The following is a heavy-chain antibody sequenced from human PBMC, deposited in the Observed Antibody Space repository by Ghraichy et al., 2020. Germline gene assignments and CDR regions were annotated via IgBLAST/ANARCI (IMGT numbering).Heavy chain of an antibody. CDR1: GFSFSTYG. V-gene: IGHV3-48*01. D-gene: IGHD3-10*01. Sequence: GGSLRLSCAASGFSFSTYGMNWVRQAPGKGLEWVAYIRKTDSPKYYADSVKGRFTVSRDNAKNSMFLQMNSLRVEDSALYYCARGYSRCGFDSWGQGTLVTVSS. CDR3: ARGYSRCGFDS. J-gene: IGHJ4*02. CDR2: IRKTDSPK.